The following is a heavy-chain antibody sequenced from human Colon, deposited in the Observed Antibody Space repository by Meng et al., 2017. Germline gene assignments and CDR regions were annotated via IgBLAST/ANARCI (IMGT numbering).Heavy chain of an antibody. CDR3: ARLVGNSWLPD. V-gene: IGHV6-1*01. D-gene: IGHD6-13*01. Sequence: QVLLQHQGPGLVKPPTTRYPTRAISGDSVSSNDATWNWIRQSPSRGLEWLGRTFYMAKWISDYAVSLESRITINPDTSKNQFTLQLNSVTPEDTAVYYCARLVGNSWLPDWGQGTLVTVSS. J-gene: IGHJ4*02. CDR2: TFYMAKWIS. CDR1: GDSVSSNDAT.